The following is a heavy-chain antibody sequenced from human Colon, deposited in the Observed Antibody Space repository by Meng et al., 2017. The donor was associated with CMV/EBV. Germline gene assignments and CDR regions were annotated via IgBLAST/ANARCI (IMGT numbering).Heavy chain of an antibody. J-gene: IGHJ4*02. V-gene: IGHV1-8*03. Sequence: KVSCKASGYTFTSYYMHWVRQAPGQGLEWMGWMNPNSGNTGYAQKFQGRVTITRNTSISTAYMELSSLRSEDTAVYYCARGVAGHFDYWGQGTLVTVSS. CDR3: ARGVAGHFDY. CDR1: GYTFTSYY. CDR2: MNPNSGNT. D-gene: IGHD6-19*01.